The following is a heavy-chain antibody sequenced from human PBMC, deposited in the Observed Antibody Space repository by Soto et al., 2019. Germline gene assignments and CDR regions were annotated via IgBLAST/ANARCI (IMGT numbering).Heavy chain of an antibody. V-gene: IGHV4-31*03. D-gene: IGHD6-19*01. Sequence: TLSLTCTVSGHSLSSGGYYWSWIRQHPGKGLEWVGYIYFTGTTLYNPSLKSRLAISVDTSKNQFSLKLTSVTAADTAVYYCARDWGSSGWPNWGQGVLVTVSS. CDR1: GHSLSSGGYY. CDR2: IYFTGTT. CDR3: ARDWGSSGWPN. J-gene: IGHJ4*02.